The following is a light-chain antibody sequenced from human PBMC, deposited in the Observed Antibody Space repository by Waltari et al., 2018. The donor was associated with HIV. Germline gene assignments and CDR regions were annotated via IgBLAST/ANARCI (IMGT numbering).Light chain of an antibody. J-gene: IGLJ2*01. CDR2: GRN. Sequence: SSELTQAPSVSVALGQTVRITCQGDSLSSHYARWYQQKSGQAPVVVFFGRNNRPSGIPDRFSGSSSGNTASLTITGAQAEDEADYYCHSRDSSGYHVVFGGGTKVTVL. CDR3: HSRDSSGYHVV. V-gene: IGLV3-19*01. CDR1: SLSSHY.